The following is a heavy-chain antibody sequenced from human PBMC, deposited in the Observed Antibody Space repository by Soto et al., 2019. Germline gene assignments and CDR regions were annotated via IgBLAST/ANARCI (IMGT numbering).Heavy chain of an antibody. CDR1: GFTFSDYY. CDR3: ARVSGANYYYYYMDV. CDR2: ISSSGSTI. Sequence: GGSLRLSCAASGFTFSDYYMSWIRQAPGKGLEWVSYISSSGSTIYYADSVKGRFTISRDNAKNSLYLQMNSLRAEETAVYYCARVSGANYYYYYMDVWGKGTTVTVSS. V-gene: IGHV3-11*01. J-gene: IGHJ6*03. D-gene: IGHD6-19*01.